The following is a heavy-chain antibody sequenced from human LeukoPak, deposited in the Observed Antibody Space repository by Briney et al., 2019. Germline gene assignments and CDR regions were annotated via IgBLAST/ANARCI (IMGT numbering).Heavy chain of an antibody. D-gene: IGHD3-9*01. CDR1: GGSISSYY. CDR3: ARDGLDRYYYGMDV. V-gene: IGHV4-59*01. J-gene: IGHJ6*02. CDR2: IYYSGST. Sequence: SETLSLTCTVSGGSISSYYWSWIRQPPGEGLEWIWYIYYSGSTNYNPSLKSRVTISVDTSKNQFSLKLRSVTAADTAVYYCARDGLDRYYYGMDVWGQGTTVTVSS.